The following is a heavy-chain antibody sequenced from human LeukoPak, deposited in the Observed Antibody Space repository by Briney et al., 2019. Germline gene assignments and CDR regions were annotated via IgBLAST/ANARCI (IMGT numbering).Heavy chain of an antibody. V-gene: IGHV3-23*01. CDR1: GFTFSSYA. D-gene: IGHD2-2*01. CDR3: AKVHCSSTSCLYYYYYYMDV. CDR2: ISGSGGST. Sequence: GGSLRLSCAASGFTFSSYAMSWVRQAPGKGLEWVSAISGSGGSTYYADSVKGRFTISRDNSKNTLYLQMNSLRAEDTAVYYCAKVHCSSTSCLYYYYYYMDVWGKGTTVTISS. J-gene: IGHJ6*03.